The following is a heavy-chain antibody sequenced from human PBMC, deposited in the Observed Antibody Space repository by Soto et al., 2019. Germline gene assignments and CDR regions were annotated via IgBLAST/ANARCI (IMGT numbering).Heavy chain of an antibody. CDR1: GYGFSLYA. V-gene: IGHV1-3*01. CDR2: VNAGDDNT. CDR3: AREGDGYKYDY. J-gene: IGHJ4*02. Sequence: ASVKVSCKTSGYGFSLYAIHWVRQAPGQGLEWMGWVNAGDDNTKYSQNFQGRVTISRDTSAGTVYMELSSLRSEDTAVYYCAREGDGYKYDYWGQGTLVTVSS. D-gene: IGHD5-18*01.